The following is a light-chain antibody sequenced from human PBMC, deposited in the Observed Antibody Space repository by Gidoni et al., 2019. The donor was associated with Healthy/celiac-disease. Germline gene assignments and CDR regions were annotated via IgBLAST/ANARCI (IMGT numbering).Light chain of an antibody. CDR2: DDS. CDR1: NIGSKS. V-gene: IGLV3-21*02. CDR3: QVWDSSSDHVV. J-gene: IGLJ2*01. Sequence: SYVLTQPPSVSVAPGQTARITCGGNNIGSKSVPWYQQKPGQAPVLVVYDDSERPSGIPERFSGSNSGNTATLTISRVEAGDEADYYCQVWDSSSDHVVFGGGTKLTVL.